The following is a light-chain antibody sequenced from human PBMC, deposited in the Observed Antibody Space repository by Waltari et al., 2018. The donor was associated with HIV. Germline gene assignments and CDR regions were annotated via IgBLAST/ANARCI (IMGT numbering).Light chain of an antibody. V-gene: IGLV7-46*01. CDR1: SGGVARSHF. Sequence: VVTQEPSLTVSPGATVTLSCASFSGGVARSHFPYWFQLTPGQPPRTLIYDSEKGHPLTSGRFSGSLAGGRAILTLSGALPEDEAEYFCLLSYGGVRVFGGGTNLTV. CDR2: DSE. J-gene: IGLJ2*01. CDR3: LLSYGGVRV.